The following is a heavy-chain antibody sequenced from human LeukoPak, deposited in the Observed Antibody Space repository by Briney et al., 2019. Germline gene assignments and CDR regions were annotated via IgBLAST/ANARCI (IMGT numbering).Heavy chain of an antibody. CDR2: INPNSGGT. V-gene: IGHV1-2*02. CDR1: GYTFTGYY. D-gene: IGHD4-11*01. Sequence: ASVKVSCKASGYTFTGYYMHWLRQAPGQGLEWMGWINPNSGGTNYAQKFQGRVTMTRDTSISTAYMELSRLRSDDTAVYYCARAVYSNYVDAFDIWGQGTMVTVSS. CDR3: ARAVYSNYVDAFDI. J-gene: IGHJ3*02.